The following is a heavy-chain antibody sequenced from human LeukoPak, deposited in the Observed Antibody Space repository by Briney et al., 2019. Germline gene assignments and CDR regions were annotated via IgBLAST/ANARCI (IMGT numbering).Heavy chain of an antibody. V-gene: IGHV4-59*08. CDR2: IYYSGST. CDR3: ARTRGSHPSPFDS. J-gene: IGHJ4*02. D-gene: IGHD3-10*01. CDR1: GGSISSYY. Sequence: SETLCLTCTVSGGSISSYYWSWIRQPPGKGLEWIGYIYYSGSTSYNPSLKSRVTISVGTSKNHFSLKLSSVTAADTAVYYCARTRGSHPSPFDSWGQGTLVTVSS.